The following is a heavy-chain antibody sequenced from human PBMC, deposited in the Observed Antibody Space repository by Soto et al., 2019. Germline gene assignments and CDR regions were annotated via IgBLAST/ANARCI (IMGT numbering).Heavy chain of an antibody. D-gene: IGHD2-21*01. CDR2: ISIYNGNI. Sequence: QVQLVQSGAEVKKPGASVKVSCKASGYTFTSYGISWVRQAPGQGLEWMGWISIYNGNINCAQKLQGRVTMTTDTSTSTAYMELRSLRSDDTAVYYCARVPGVNYYYGMDVWGQGTTVTVSS. CDR1: GYTFTSYG. CDR3: ARVPGVNYYYGMDV. V-gene: IGHV1-18*04. J-gene: IGHJ6*02.